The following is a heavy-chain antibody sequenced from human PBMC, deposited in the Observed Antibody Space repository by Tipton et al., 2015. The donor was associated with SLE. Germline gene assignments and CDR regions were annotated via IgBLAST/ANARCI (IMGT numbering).Heavy chain of an antibody. CDR1: GFTFSRYA. J-gene: IGHJ4*02. CDR2: LSGSGYNT. V-gene: IGHV3-23*01. D-gene: IGHD3-22*01. CDR3: TVDSSSFPLFDY. Sequence: SLRLSCAASGFTFSRYAMSWVRQPPGRGLEWVSALSGSGYNTYYADSVKGRFTISRDNSKNILYLQMNTIRADDTAVYYCTVDSSSFPLFDYWGQGTLVTVSS.